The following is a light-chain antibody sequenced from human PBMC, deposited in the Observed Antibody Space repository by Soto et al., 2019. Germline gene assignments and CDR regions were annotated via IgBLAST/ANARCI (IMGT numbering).Light chain of an antibody. Sequence: DIQMTQSPSTRSASVGDRVTITCRASQTINRWLAWYQQRPGQVPNLLIHKASTLEAGVPSRFSGSASGTEFILTISSLQPDDFAAYFCLQYNVYPLTFGGGTKGEIK. J-gene: IGKJ4*01. V-gene: IGKV1-5*03. CDR1: QTINRW. CDR2: KAS. CDR3: LQYNVYPLT.